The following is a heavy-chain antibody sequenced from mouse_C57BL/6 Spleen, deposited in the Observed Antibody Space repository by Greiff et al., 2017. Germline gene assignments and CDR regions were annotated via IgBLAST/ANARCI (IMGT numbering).Heavy chain of an antibody. D-gene: IGHD2-2*01. Sequence: QVQLKESGAELARPGASVKLSCKASGYTFTSYGISWVKQRTGQGLEWIGEIYPRSGNTYYNEKFKGKATLTADKSSSTAYMELRSLTSEDSAVXFCARRELGGYHFDYWGQGTTLTVSS. CDR3: ARRELGGYHFDY. CDR2: IYPRSGNT. CDR1: GYTFTSYG. V-gene: IGHV1-81*01. J-gene: IGHJ2*01.